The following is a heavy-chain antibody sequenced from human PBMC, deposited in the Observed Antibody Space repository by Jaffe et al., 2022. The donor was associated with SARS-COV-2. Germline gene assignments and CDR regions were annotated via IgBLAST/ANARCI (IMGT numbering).Heavy chain of an antibody. J-gene: IGHJ4*02. CDR1: GFTFSSYG. D-gene: IGHD3-10*01. V-gene: IGHV3-33*01. CDR3: ARDRWFGEDTFDY. CDR2: IWYDGSNK. Sequence: QVQLVESGGGVVQPGRSLRLSCAASGFTFSSYGMHWVRQAPGKGLEWVAVIWYDGSNKYYADSVKGRFTISRDNSKNTLYLQMNSLRAEDTAVYYCARDRWFGEDTFDYWGQGTLVTVSS.